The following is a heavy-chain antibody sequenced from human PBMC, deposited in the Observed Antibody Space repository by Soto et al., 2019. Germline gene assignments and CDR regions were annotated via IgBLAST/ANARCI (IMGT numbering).Heavy chain of an antibody. V-gene: IGHV3-48*04. Sequence: AGGSLRLSCAASGFTFSAYSMNWVRQAPGKGLEWVSFIGSTGSGTYYADSVMGRFTISRDNARNSVYLQMDSLRADDTAVYHCARARPASGPAYALAIWGQGTVVTVSS. J-gene: IGHJ3*02. CDR1: GFTFSAYS. D-gene: IGHD2-2*01. CDR3: ARARPASGPAYALAI. CDR2: IGSTGSGT.